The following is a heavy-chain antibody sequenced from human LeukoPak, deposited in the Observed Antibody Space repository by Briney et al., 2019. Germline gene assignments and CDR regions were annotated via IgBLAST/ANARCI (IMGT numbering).Heavy chain of an antibody. Sequence: SVKVWXKASGGTFSSYAISWVRQAPGQGLECMGRIIPIFGTANYAQKFQGRVTITTDESTSTAYMELSSLRSEDTAVYSCARVSYSSGWYGLDYWGQGTLVTVSS. CDR3: ARVSYSSGWYGLDY. J-gene: IGHJ4*02. CDR1: GGTFSSYA. CDR2: IIPIFGTA. D-gene: IGHD6-19*01. V-gene: IGHV1-69*05.